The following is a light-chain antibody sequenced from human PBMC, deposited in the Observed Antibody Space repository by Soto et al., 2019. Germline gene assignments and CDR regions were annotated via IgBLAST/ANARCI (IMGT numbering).Light chain of an antibody. CDR1: QSVDNN. J-gene: IGKJ5*01. CDR3: QQYNDRPPIT. V-gene: IGKV3-15*01. CDR2: GSF. Sequence: IVMTQSPVTLSASPGESATLSCRASQSVDNNVAWYQQKPGQAPRLIIVGSFARATGIPARFSGSGSGSEFTLTISGLQSEDFAVYYCQQYNDRPPITFGQGTRLEIK.